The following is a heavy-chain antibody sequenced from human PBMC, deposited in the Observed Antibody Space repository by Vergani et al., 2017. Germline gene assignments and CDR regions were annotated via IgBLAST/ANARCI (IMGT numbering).Heavy chain of an antibody. Sequence: QLQLQESGPGLVKPSETLSLTCTVSGASISSSRYYWGWIRQPPGKGLEWIGNIYYSGSTYCNPSLKSRVTISVDTSKNQFSLKLSSVTAADTAVYYCARGQWLGLDAFDIWGQGTMVTVSS. CDR3: ARGQWLGLDAFDI. J-gene: IGHJ3*02. D-gene: IGHD6-19*01. CDR1: GASISSSRYY. V-gene: IGHV4-39*01. CDR2: IYYSGST.